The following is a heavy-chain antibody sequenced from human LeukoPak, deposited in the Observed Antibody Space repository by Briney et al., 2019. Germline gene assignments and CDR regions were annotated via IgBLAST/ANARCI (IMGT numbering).Heavy chain of an antibody. D-gene: IGHD3-16*02. CDR2: IYYSGST. J-gene: IGHJ6*03. V-gene: IGHV4-39*07. CDR1: GGSISSSSYY. Sequence: SETLSLTCTVSGGSISSSSYYWGWIRQPPGKGLEWIGSIYYSGSTNYNPSLKSRVTISVDKSKNQFSLKLSSVTAADTAVYYCARQEGSNDYVWGSYRLYYYYYMDVWGKGTTVTVSS. CDR3: ARQEGSNDYVWGSYRLYYYYYMDV.